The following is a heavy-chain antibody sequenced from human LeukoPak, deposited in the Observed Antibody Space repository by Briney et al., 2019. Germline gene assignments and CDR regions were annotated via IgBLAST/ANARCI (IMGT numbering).Heavy chain of an antibody. CDR1: GFTFSNYW. J-gene: IGHJ4*02. CDR2: IKKDGSEK. CDR3: EGSAGY. D-gene: IGHD6-19*01. V-gene: IGHV3-7*01. Sequence: GGSLRLSCAASGFTFSNYWMSWVRQAPGKGLEWVANIKKDGSEKYYMDSVKGRFTISRDNAKNSLYLQMNSLRVEDTAVYYCEGSAGYWGQGTLVTVSS.